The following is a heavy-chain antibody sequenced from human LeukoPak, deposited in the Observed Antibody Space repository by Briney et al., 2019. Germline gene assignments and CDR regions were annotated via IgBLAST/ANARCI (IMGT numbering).Heavy chain of an antibody. CDR2: INHSGRT. V-gene: IGHV4-34*01. J-gene: IGHJ6*04. D-gene: IGHD2-15*01. CDR1: GGSFSGYY. CDR3: ARGRYCSGGSCRPYTKNAPGKTYCGMDV. Sequence: SETLSLTCAVYGGSFSGYYWSWIRQPPGKGLEWIGEINHSGRTNYNPSLKSRVTISVDTSKNQCSLKPSSVTAADTAVYYCARGRYCSGGSCRPYTKNAPGKTYCGMDVWGKGTTVTVSS.